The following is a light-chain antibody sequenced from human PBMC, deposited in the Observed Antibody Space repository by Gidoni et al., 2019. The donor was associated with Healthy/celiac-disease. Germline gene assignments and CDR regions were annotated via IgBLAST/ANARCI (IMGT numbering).Light chain of an antibody. CDR2: KAS. Sequence: DIQMTHSPSTLSASVGVRVTITCRASQSISSWLAWYQQKPGKAPKLLIYKASSLESGVPSRFSGSGSGTEFTLTISSLQPDDFATYYCQQYNSYSRTFGQGTKVEIK. CDR3: QQYNSYSRT. J-gene: IGKJ1*01. V-gene: IGKV1-5*03. CDR1: QSISSW.